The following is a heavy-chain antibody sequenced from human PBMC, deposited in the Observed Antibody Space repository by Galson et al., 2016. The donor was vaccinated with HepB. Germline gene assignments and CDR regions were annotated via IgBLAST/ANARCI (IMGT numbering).Heavy chain of an antibody. J-gene: IGHJ3*02. CDR2: IKDDGSVK. CDR3: ARDSSTEMTETCLPYWDAFDI. D-gene: IGHD2-8*02. CDR1: GFAFSSYW. V-gene: IGHV3-7*01. Sequence: SLRLSCAASGFAFSSYWMTWVRQAPGKGLEWVANIKDDGSVKNYVDSVKGRFTISRDNGKNSLYLQLNSLRAEDTAVYYCARDSSTEMTETCLPYWDAFDIWGPGTMVIVSS.